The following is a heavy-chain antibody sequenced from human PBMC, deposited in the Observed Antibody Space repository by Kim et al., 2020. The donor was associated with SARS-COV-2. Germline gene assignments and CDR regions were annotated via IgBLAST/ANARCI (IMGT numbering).Heavy chain of an antibody. CDR3: ARARRPSVFDGLDV. D-gene: IGHD3-10*02. V-gene: IGHV3-66*01. J-gene: IGHJ6*02. CDR1: GFTVSSNC. CDR2: IYTEGDT. Sequence: GGSLRLSCAVSGFTVSSNCMTWVRQTPGRGLEWVSTIYTEGDTYYADSVKARFTISRDDSKNTLYLQMNSLRGDDTAVYYCARARRPSVFDGLDVWGQGTTVTVSS.